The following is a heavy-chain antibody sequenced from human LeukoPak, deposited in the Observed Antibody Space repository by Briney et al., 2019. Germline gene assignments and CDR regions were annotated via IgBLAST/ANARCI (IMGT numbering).Heavy chain of an antibody. CDR3: ARRIWFGELFGYYFDY. V-gene: IGHV4-34*01. D-gene: IGHD3-10*01. CDR1: GGSFSGYY. J-gene: IGHJ4*02. Sequence: ETSETLSLTCAVYGGSFSGYYWSWIRQPPGKGLEWIGEINHSGSTNYNPSLKSRVTISVDTSKNQFSLKLSSVTAADTAVYYCARRIWFGELFGYYFDYWGQGTLVTVSS. CDR2: INHSGST.